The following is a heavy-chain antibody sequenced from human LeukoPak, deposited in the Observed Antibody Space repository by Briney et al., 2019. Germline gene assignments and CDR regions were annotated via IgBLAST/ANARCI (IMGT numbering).Heavy chain of an antibody. CDR1: GGTFISYA. J-gene: IGHJ4*02. Sequence: ASVKVSCKASGGTFISYAISWVRQAPGQGLEWMGRIIPILGIANYAQKFQGRVTITADKSTSTAYMELSSLRSEDTAVYYCARDFPPVVVNATTDYWGQGTLVTVSS. V-gene: IGHV1-69*04. CDR2: IIPILGIA. D-gene: IGHD3-22*01. CDR3: ARDFPPVVVNATTDY.